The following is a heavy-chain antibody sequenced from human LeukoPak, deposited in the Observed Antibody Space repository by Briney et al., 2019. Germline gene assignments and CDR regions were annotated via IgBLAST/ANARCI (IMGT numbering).Heavy chain of an antibody. Sequence: GESLKISCKGSGYSFTSHGIAWLRQIPGKGLEWMGIIYPGDSDTRYSPSFQGHVTISADKSISTAYLQWNSLKASDTAMYYCARHAVRDGYNRHNDFWGQGTLVTVSS. CDR2: IYPGDSDT. D-gene: IGHD5-24*01. V-gene: IGHV5-51*01. CDR1: GYSFTSHG. CDR3: ARHAVRDGYNRHNDF. J-gene: IGHJ4*02.